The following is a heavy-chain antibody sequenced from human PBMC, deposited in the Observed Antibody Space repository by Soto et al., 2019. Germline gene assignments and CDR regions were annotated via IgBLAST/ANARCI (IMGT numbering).Heavy chain of an antibody. V-gene: IGHV3-30*18. Sequence: GGSLRLSCAASGFTFSSYGMHWVRQAPGKGLEWVAVISYDGSNKYYADSVKGRFTISRDNSKNTLYLQMNSLRAEDTAVYYCAKQSGGVMATIYYFDYWGQGTLVTVSS. CDR1: GFTFSSYG. CDR2: ISYDGSNK. D-gene: IGHD5-12*01. J-gene: IGHJ4*02. CDR3: AKQSGGVMATIYYFDY.